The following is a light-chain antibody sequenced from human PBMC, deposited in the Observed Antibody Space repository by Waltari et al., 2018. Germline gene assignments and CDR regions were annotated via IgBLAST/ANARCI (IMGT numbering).Light chain of an antibody. CDR2: EVS. CDR1: SSDVGASNY. CDR3: SSDAGSNNYVI. V-gene: IGLV2-8*01. J-gene: IGLJ2*01. Sequence: QSALTQPPSASGSLGQSVTISCTGTSSDVGASNYVSWYQQNPGKAPKLLIFEVSKRPSGVPDRFSGSRSGNTASLTVSGLHAEDEADYDCSSDAGSNNYVILGGGTKLTVL.